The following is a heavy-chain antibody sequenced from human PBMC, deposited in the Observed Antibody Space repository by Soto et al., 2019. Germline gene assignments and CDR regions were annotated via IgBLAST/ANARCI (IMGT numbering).Heavy chain of an antibody. V-gene: IGHV2-5*02. CDR3: VQSRCGGDCLQSYSSHSYYGLDV. Sequence: SGPTLVNPTQTLTLTCTFSGFSLCTTGVGVGWIRQPPGKALEWLALIYWDDDKRYNPSLNSRLTITKDTSKTQVVLAMTNMDPVDTATYYCVQSRCGGDCLQSYSSHSYYGLDVWGHGTTVTAS. J-gene: IGHJ6*02. CDR1: GFSLCTTGVG. CDR2: IYWDDDK. D-gene: IGHD2-21*02.